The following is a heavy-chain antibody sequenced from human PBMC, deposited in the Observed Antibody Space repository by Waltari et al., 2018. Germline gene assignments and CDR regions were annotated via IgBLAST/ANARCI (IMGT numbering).Heavy chain of an antibody. D-gene: IGHD6-19*01. V-gene: IGHV3-49*04. CDR3: TRDLAVTAYEY. J-gene: IGHJ4*02. Sequence: EVQLVESGGGLAQPGRSLRLSCTTSGFIFADSGMAWVRQAPGKGLERVGFITSKAYGSATEHAASVEDRFTISRDDSKSITYLQMNSLKTEDTAMYYCTRDLAVTAYEYWGQGSLVIVSS. CDR2: ITSKAYGSAT. CDR1: GFIFADSG.